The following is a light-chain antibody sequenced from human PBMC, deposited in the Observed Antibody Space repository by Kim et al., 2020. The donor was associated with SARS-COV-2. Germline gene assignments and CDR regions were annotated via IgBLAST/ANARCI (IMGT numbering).Light chain of an antibody. CDR2: DNS. CDR1: SSNIGAGYD. V-gene: IGLV1-40*01. J-gene: IGLJ3*02. Sequence: QGVTISCTGSSSNIGAGYDVHWYQQLPGTSPKLLIYDNSNRPSGVPDRFSGSKSGTSASLVITGLQAEDEADYYCQSYDSSLSGWVFGGGTKLTVL. CDR3: QSYDSSLSGWV.